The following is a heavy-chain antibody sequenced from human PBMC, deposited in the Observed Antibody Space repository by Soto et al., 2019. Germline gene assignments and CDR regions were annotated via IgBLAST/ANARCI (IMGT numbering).Heavy chain of an antibody. CDR3: ARGRSFSYDSPPQPMFDP. Sequence: GWSLRLSCAGSGFAFSTFDIHLVRQAPGKGLEWVSGIGTLSDTFYAASVQGRFTISRQNAKNSVYLQMNGLRAGDTAFYYCARGRSFSYDSPPQPMFDPWGEGTLVTVSS. CDR1: GFAFSTFD. CDR2: IGTLSDT. J-gene: IGHJ5*02. D-gene: IGHD3-10*01. V-gene: IGHV3-13*01.